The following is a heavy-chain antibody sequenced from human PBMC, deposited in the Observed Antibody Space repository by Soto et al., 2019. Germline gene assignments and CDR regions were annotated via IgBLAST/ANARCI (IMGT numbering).Heavy chain of an antibody. V-gene: IGHV1-2*02. Sequence: ASVKASCKASGYTFTGHYIHWVRQAPEQGPEWMGEIGPGSGATRYAQRFQGRVTMTRDMSITTVYMELNNLSPDDTAVYYCGRGRSGQIVVFYWGQGTPVTVSS. CDR3: GRGRSGQIVVFY. CDR2: IGPGSGAT. CDR1: GYTFTGHY. D-gene: IGHD1-26*01. J-gene: IGHJ4*02.